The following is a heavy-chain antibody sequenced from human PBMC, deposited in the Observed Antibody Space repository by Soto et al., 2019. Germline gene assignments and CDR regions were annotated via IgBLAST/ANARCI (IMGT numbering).Heavy chain of an antibody. Sequence: PSETLSLTCTVSGGSIISYYWSWLRQPAGKGLEWIGRIYSTGTTTYNPALKRRVTMSVDRSKNQFSLKLTSVTAADTAVYYCAREAGDDYGDFDDYWGQGTQVTVSS. CDR3: AREAGDDYGDFDDY. V-gene: IGHV4-4*07. CDR1: GGSIISYY. J-gene: IGHJ4*02. D-gene: IGHD4-17*01. CDR2: IYSTGTT.